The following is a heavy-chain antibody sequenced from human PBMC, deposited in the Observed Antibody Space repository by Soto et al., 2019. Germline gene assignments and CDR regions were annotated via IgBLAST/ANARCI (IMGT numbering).Heavy chain of an antibody. Sequence: VPFSWKPTAYAITSCGICRIRQALGLGLEWMGWISAYNGNTNYAQKLQGRVSMTTDTSTSTAYMELRSLRSDDTAVYDCARSRRTIVPGWFDPWGQGSLVPVS. V-gene: IGHV1-18*01. CDR1: AYAITSCG. J-gene: IGHJ5*02. CDR3: ARSRRTIVPGWFDP. D-gene: IGHD1-26*01. CDR2: ISAYNGNT.